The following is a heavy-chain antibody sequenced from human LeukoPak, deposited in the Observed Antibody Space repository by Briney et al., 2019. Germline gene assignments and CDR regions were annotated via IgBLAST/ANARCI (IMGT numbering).Heavy chain of an antibody. J-gene: IGHJ4*02. CDR3: AMHTVTASSWSLDY. V-gene: IGHV4-39*01. Sequence: PSKTLSLTCSVSGGSISSSSYYWGWIRQPPGKGLEWIGSIYYSGNTYNNPSLKSRVTISVDTSKNQLSLKLTSVTAADTAVYYCAMHTVTASSWSLDYWGQGTLVTVSS. CDR1: GGSISSSSYY. D-gene: IGHD4-11*01. CDR2: IYYSGNT.